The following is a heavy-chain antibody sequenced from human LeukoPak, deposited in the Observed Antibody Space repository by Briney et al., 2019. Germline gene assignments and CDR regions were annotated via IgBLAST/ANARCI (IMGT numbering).Heavy chain of an antibody. D-gene: IGHD3-10*01. CDR1: GFSFSSYW. J-gene: IGHJ4*02. CDR3: ARLAQWFGQFQYHFDY. CDR2: INQDGSEK. V-gene: IGHV3-7*01. Sequence: PGGSLRLSCAASGFSFSSYWMSWVRQAPGKGLEWVANINQDGSEKYYVDSVKGRFTVSRDNAKNSLYVQMNSLRAEDTAVYYCARLAQWFGQFQYHFDYWGQGTLVTVSS.